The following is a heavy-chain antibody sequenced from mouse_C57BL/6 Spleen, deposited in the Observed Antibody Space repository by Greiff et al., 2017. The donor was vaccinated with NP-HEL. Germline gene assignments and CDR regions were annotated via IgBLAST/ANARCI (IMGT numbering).Heavy chain of an antibody. J-gene: IGHJ2*01. CDR2: IDPETGGT. CDR1: GYTFTDYE. CDR3: TRHSPDYFDY. Sequence: QVQLKQSGAELVRPGASVTLSCKASGYTFTDYEMHWVKQTPVHGLEWIGAIDPETGGTAYNQKFKGKAILTADKSSSTAYMELRSLTSEDSAVYYCTRHSPDYFDYWGQGTTLTVSS. D-gene: IGHD3-1*01. V-gene: IGHV1-15*01.